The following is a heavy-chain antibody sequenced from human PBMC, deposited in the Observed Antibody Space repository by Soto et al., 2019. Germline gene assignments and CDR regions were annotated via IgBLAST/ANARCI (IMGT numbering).Heavy chain of an antibody. CDR1: GDSISSYY. Sequence: QVQLQESGPGLVKPSETLSLTCAVSGDSISSYYCMWIRQPPGKGLESIGYLYYGRSANYNPSLKSLVTLSVDTYTNQCSVTMSSMTAAHTAVYYCALRSMAVVPEYWGQGTLVTVSS. J-gene: IGHJ4*02. CDR3: ALRSMAVVPEY. V-gene: IGHV4-59*01. D-gene: IGHD3-22*01. CDR2: LYYGRSA.